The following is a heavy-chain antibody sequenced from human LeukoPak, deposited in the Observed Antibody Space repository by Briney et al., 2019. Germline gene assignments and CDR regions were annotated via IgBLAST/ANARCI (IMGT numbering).Heavy chain of an antibody. D-gene: IGHD1-26*01. J-gene: IGHJ1*01. V-gene: IGHV1-69*06. CDR3: ATVGGRILPEYFQH. Sequence: SVKVSCKASGGTFSSYAISWVRQAPGQGLEWMGGIIPIFGTANYAQKFQGRVTMTEDTSTDTAYMELSSLRSEDTAVYYCATVGGRILPEYFQHWGQGTLVTVSS. CDR1: GGTFSSYA. CDR2: IIPIFGTA.